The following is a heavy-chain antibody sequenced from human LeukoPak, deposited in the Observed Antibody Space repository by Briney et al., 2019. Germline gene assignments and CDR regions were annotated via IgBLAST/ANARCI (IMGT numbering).Heavy chain of an antibody. CDR3: ARDLGNWGWNDF. J-gene: IGHJ4*02. Sequence: GSLRLSCAASGFTFSSYVMHWVRQAPGKGLEWVAVIWYDGFNKYYADSVKGRFTISRDNSKSTLYLQMNSLRAEDTAVYYCARDLGNWGWNDFWGQGTLVTVSS. CDR1: GFTFSSYV. V-gene: IGHV3-33*01. D-gene: IGHD7-27*01. CDR2: IWYDGFNK.